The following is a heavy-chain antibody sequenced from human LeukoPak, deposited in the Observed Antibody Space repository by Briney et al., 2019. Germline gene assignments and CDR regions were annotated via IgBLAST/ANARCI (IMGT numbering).Heavy chain of an antibody. Sequence: GSLRLSCAASGFTFSDYYMSWIRQAPGKGLECVSYISSSASTIYYADSVKGRFTISRDNAKNSLYLQMNSLRAEDTAVYYCARDPGSHNSSGWYDYWGQGTLVTVSS. J-gene: IGHJ4*02. CDR1: GFTFSDYY. V-gene: IGHV3-11*01. CDR2: ISSSASTI. CDR3: ARDPGSHNSSGWYDY. D-gene: IGHD6-19*01.